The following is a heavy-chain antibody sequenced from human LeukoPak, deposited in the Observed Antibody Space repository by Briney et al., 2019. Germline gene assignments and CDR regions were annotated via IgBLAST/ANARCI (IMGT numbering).Heavy chain of an antibody. V-gene: IGHV1-46*01. CDR3: ARAEGYFDWLLPFDP. D-gene: IGHD3-9*01. CDR2: INPSGGST. Sequence: GASVKVSCKASGYTFTSYYMHWVRQAPAQGLEWMGIINPSGGSTSYAQKFQGRVTMTRDTSTSTVYMELSSLRSEDTAVYYCARAEGYFDWLLPFDPWGQGTLVTVSS. CDR1: GYTFTSYY. J-gene: IGHJ5*02.